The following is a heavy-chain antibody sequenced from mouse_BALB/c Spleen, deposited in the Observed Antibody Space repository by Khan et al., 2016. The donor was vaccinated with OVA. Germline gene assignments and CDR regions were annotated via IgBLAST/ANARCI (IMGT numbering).Heavy chain of an antibody. J-gene: IGHJ3*01. CDR1: GYTFTDYS. Sequence: QIQLVQSGPELKKPGETVKISCKASGYTFTDYSMHWVKQAPGKGLKWMGWINTETGEPTYADDFKGRFAFSLETSASAAYLHINNLKNEDTATYFCARRDYDYNWFAYWGQGTLVTVSA. CDR3: ARRDYDYNWFAY. CDR2: INTETGEP. V-gene: IGHV9-2-1*01. D-gene: IGHD2-4*01.